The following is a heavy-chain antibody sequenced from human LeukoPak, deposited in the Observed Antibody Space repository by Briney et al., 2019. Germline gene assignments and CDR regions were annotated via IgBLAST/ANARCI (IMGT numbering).Heavy chain of an antibody. V-gene: IGHV3-7*01. Sequence: TGGSLRLSCAASAFTFSNYWMSWVRQAPGKGLEWVANIKQDGSERYYVDSVKGRFTISRDNAKNSLYLQMNSLSVEDTALYYCARVGIAARTIWFDPWGQGTLVTVSS. CDR1: AFTFSNYW. D-gene: IGHD6-6*01. CDR2: IKQDGSER. CDR3: ARVGIAARTIWFDP. J-gene: IGHJ5*02.